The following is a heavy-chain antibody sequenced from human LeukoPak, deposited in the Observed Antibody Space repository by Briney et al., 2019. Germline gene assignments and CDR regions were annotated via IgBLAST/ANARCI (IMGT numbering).Heavy chain of an antibody. V-gene: IGHV4-39*01. J-gene: IGHJ4*02. D-gene: IGHD6-19*01. CDR2: IYYSGST. CDR1: GGSISSSSYY. CDR3: ARHEYSSGWCYFDY. Sequence: SETLSLTCTVSGGSISSSSYYWGWIRQPPGKGLEWIGSIYYSGSTYYNPSLKSRVTISVDTSKNQFSLKLSSVTAADTAVYYCARHEYSSGWCYFDYWGQGTLVTVSS.